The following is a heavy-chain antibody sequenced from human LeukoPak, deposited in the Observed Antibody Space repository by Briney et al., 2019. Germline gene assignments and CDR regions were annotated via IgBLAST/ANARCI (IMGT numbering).Heavy chain of an antibody. V-gene: IGHV4-30-4*08. D-gene: IGHD5-18*01. CDR3: ARQHTAMGTYYYYGMDV. J-gene: IGHJ6*02. CDR2: IYYSGST. Sequence: SETLSLTCTVSGGSISSSSYYWGWIRQPPGKGLEWIGYIYYSGSTHYNPSLKSRVTISVDTSKNQFSLKLSSVTAADTAVYYCARQHTAMGTYYYYGMDVWGQGTTVTVSS. CDR1: GGSISSSSYY.